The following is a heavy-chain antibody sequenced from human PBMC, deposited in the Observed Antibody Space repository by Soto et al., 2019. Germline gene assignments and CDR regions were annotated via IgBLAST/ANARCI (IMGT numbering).Heavy chain of an antibody. J-gene: IGHJ5*02. D-gene: IGHD3-10*01. V-gene: IGHV1-18*01. CDR1: GYTFTSYG. Sequence: GASVKVSCKASGYTFTSYGISWVRQAPGQGLEWMGWISAYNGNTNYAQKLQGRVTMTTDTSTSTAYMELRSLRSDDTALYYCARDGYGSGSYSGWFDPWGQGTLVTVSS. CDR3: ARDGYGSGSYSGWFDP. CDR2: ISAYNGNT.